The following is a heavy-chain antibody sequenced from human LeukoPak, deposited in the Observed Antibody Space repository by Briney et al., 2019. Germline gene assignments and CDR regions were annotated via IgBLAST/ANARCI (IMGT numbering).Heavy chain of an antibody. CDR1: GFTFDDYA. D-gene: IGHD6-19*01. J-gene: IGHJ4*02. Sequence: GGSLRLSCAASGFTFDDYAMHWVRQAPGKGLEWVAGITWNSDNIDYAESVRGRFTISRDNAKNPLYLEMNSLRLEDTALYYCVKESEDSSGWATRYYFDYWGQGSLVTVSS. CDR2: ITWNSDNI. V-gene: IGHV3-9*01. CDR3: VKESEDSSGWATRYYFDY.